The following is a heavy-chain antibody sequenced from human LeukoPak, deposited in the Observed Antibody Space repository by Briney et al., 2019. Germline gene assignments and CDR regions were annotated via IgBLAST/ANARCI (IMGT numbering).Heavy chain of an antibody. CDR1: GYTFTSYY. Sequence: VSAEVSCNDSGYTFTSYYIIWVRQATGQGVVGMVWMNLNSGNTGYAQKFQGRVTMTRNTSISTAYMEQSSLRSEDTAVYYCARATIPAAGQTPFDYWGQGTLVTVS. CDR2: MNLNSGNT. D-gene: IGHD6-13*01. J-gene: IGHJ4*02. V-gene: IGHV1-8*01. CDR3: ARATIPAAGQTPFDY.